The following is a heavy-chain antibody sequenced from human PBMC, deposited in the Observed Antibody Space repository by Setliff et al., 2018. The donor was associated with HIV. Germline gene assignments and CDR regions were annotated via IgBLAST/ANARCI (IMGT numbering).Heavy chain of an antibody. Sequence: SETLSLTCAVSGDSIGSSSWWSWVRQAPGKGLEWVGEIYHGGTTKYNPSLKSRVTMSVDRPNNHFSLRLTSVTAADTAVYFCARTNRWELLSPYLDAWGQGTVVTVSS. CDR1: GDSIGSSSW. D-gene: IGHD1-7*01. CDR2: IYHGGTT. V-gene: IGHV4-4*02. J-gene: IGHJ4*02. CDR3: ARTNRWELLSPYLDA.